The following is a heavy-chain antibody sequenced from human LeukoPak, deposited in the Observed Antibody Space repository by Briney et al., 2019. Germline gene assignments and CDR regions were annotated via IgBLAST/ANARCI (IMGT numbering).Heavy chain of an antibody. CDR2: ISSSGSTI. Sequence: PGGSLRLSCAASGFTFSDYYMSWIRQAPGKGLEWVSYISSSGSTIYYADSVKGRFTISRDNAKNSLYLQMNSLRADDTAVYYCAREEYCSGGRCYSLGWFDSWGQGTLVTVSS. D-gene: IGHD2-15*01. J-gene: IGHJ5*01. CDR1: GFTFSDYY. CDR3: AREEYCSGGRCYSLGWFDS. V-gene: IGHV3-11*04.